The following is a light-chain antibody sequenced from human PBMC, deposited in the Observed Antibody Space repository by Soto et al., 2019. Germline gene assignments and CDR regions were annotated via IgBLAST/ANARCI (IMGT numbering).Light chain of an antibody. Sequence: QAVVTQPPSVTGAPGQRVTISCTGNNSNIGAGSGVNWYQQFPDKATKLLIDANTHRPSGVPDRFSGSTSATSASLAITGLQTQDEADYYCQSFDSRLTGLIFGGGTKLTVL. J-gene: IGLJ2*01. CDR2: ANT. CDR1: NSNIGAGSG. V-gene: IGLV1-40*01. CDR3: QSFDSRLTGLI.